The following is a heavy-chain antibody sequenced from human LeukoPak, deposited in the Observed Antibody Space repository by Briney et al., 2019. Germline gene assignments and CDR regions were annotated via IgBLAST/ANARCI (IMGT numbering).Heavy chain of an antibody. D-gene: IGHD3-16*02. Sequence: SETLSLTCTVSGYSISSGYFWGWIRQPPGKGLEWMGSIYHTGSTYYNASLKSRVTISVDTSKNQFSLKLSSVTAADTAVYYCARGWKNYDYVWGSYRSNWFDPWGQGTLVTVSS. CDR3: ARGWKNYDYVWGSYRSNWFDP. CDR1: GYSISSGYF. CDR2: IYHTGST. J-gene: IGHJ5*02. V-gene: IGHV4-38-2*02.